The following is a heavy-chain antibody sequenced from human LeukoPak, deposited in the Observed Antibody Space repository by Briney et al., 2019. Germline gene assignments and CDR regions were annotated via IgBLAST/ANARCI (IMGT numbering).Heavy chain of an antibody. J-gene: IGHJ4*02. CDR1: GGSISSYY. CDR3: AREGYDILTGYSYLDY. V-gene: IGHV4-59*01. D-gene: IGHD3-9*01. CDR2: IYYSGST. Sequence: SETLSLTCTVSGGSISSYYGSWIRHPPGKGLEWIGYIYYSGSTNYNPYLKSRVTISVDTSKNQVSLKLSSVTAADTAVYYCAREGYDILTGYSYLDYWGEGTLVTVSS.